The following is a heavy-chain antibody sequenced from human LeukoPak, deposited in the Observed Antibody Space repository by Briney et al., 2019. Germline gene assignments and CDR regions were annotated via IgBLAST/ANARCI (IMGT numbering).Heavy chain of an antibody. J-gene: IGHJ4*02. CDR2: ISGSGGST. D-gene: IGHD6-13*01. V-gene: IGHV3-23*01. CDR1: GFTFSSYA. CDR3: AKDKVRGGQQLADY. Sequence: PGGSLRLSCAASGFTFSSYAMSWVRQAPGKGLEWVSAISGSGGSTYYADSVKGRFTISRDNSKNTLYLQMNSLRAEDTAVYYCAKDKVRGGQQLADYWGQGTLVTVSS.